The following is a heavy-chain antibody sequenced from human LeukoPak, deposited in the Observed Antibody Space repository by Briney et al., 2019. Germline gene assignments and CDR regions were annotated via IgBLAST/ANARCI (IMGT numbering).Heavy chain of an antibody. CDR1: GDTFNSYA. V-gene: IGHV1-69*06. D-gene: IGHD3-10*01. J-gene: IGHJ4*02. CDR2: IIPAFGTT. Sequence: SVKVSCKVSGDTFNSYAVAWVRQAPGQGLEWMGLIIPAFGTTHYAQRFQGRVTITSDKSTTTAYMELGSLRSEDTAVYYCAREYFGSGSYYDGYYFDFWGQGTLVTVSS. CDR3: AREYFGSGSYYDGYYFDF.